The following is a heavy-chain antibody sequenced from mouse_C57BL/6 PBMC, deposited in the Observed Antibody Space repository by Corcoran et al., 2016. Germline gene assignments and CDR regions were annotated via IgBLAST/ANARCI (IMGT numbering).Heavy chain of an antibody. V-gene: IGHV1-26*01. Sequence: EVQLQQSGPELVKPGASVKISCKASGYTFTDYYMNWVKQSHGKSLEWIGDINPNNGGTSYNQKFKGKATLTVDKSSSTAYMELRSLTSEDSAVYYCAGLLRDAMDYWGQGTSVTVSS. CDR1: GYTFTDYY. CDR3: AGLLRDAMDY. D-gene: IGHD2-3*01. CDR2: INPNNGGT. J-gene: IGHJ4*01.